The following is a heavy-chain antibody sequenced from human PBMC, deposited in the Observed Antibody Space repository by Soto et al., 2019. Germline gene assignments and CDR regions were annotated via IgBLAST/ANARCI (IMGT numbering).Heavy chain of an antibody. J-gene: IGHJ4*02. CDR1: GFTFSSYA. CDR2: ISYDGSNK. D-gene: IGHD6-6*01. CDR3: AVVRGIAARTTEDY. Sequence: QVQLVESGGGVVQPGRSLRLSCAASGFTFSSYAMHWVRQAPGKGLEWVAVISYDGSNKYYADSVKGRFTISRDNSKNTLYLQMNSLRAKDTAVYYCAVVRGIAARTTEDYWGQGTLVTVSS. V-gene: IGHV3-30-3*01.